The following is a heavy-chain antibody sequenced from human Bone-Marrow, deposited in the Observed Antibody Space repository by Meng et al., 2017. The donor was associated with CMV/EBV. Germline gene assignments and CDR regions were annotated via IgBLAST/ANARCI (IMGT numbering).Heavy chain of an antibody. J-gene: IGHJ3*02. CDR1: GFTFSSYW. Sequence: GGSLRLSCAASGFTFSSYWMSWVRQAPGKGLEWVANIKQDGSEKYYVDSVKGRFTISRDNAKNTLYLQMNSLRAEHTAVYYCARRDFGNAFDIWGQGTMVTVSS. CDR2: IKQDGSEK. V-gene: IGHV3-7*01. D-gene: IGHD3-16*01. CDR3: ARRDFGNAFDI.